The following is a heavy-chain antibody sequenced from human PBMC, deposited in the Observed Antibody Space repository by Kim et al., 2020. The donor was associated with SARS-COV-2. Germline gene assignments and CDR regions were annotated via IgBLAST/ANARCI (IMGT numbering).Heavy chain of an antibody. CDR2: INPNSGVT. CDR1: GYTFIDYF. Sequence: ASVKVSCKASGYTFIDYFIHCVRQAPGQGLDGMGWINPNSGVTNYAQKFQGRVTMTRDTSISTAYMELSGRRSDDTAVYFCARALAAGSRGIRHDIWGPGTMVSVS. D-gene: IGHD3-10*01. J-gene: IGHJ3*02. V-gene: IGHV1-2*02. CDR3: ARALAAGSRGIRHDI.